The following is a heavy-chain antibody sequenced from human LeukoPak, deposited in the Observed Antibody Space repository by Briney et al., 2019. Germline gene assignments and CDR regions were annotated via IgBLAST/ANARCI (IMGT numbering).Heavy chain of an antibody. D-gene: IGHD5-18*01. CDR3: ARDRVVDTAMVGYYYGMDV. CDR1: GGSVSSGSYY. Sequence: SETLSLTRTVSGGSVSSGSYYWSWIRQPPGKGLEWIGYIYYSGSTNYNPSLKSRVTISVDTSKNQFSLKLSSVTAADTAVYYCARDRVVDTAMVGYYYGMDVWGKGTTVTVSS. CDR2: IYYSGST. J-gene: IGHJ6*04. V-gene: IGHV4-61*01.